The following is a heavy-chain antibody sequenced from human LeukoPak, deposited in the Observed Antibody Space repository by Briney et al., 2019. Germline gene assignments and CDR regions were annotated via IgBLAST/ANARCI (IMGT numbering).Heavy chain of an antibody. CDR3: ARGRGTGPDYFDY. V-gene: IGHV3-33*01. CDR2: IWYDGTNK. CDR1: GFTFSNYG. D-gene: IGHD3/OR15-3a*01. Sequence: PGGSLRLSCAASGFTFSNYGIHWLRQAPGKGLEWVAVIWYDGTNKYYADSVKDRFTISRDNSKNTLYLQMNSLRVEDTAVYYCARGRGTGPDYFDYWGQGTLVTVSS. J-gene: IGHJ4*02.